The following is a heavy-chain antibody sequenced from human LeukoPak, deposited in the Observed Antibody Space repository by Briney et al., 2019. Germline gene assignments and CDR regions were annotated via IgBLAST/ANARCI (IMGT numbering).Heavy chain of an antibody. V-gene: IGHV1-18*01. Sequence: ASVTVSCKASGYTFTSYGISWVRQAPGQGLEGMGWISAYNGNTNYAQKLQGRVTMTTDTSTSTAYMELRSLRSDDTAVYYCARDPLDLASIAAPLDYWGQGTLVTVSS. J-gene: IGHJ4*02. D-gene: IGHD6-13*01. CDR2: ISAYNGNT. CDR3: ARDPLDLASIAAPLDY. CDR1: GYTFTSYG.